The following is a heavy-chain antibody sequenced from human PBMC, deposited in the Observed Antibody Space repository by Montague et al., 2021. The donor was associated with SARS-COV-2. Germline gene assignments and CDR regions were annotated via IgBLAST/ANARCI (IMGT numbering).Heavy chain of an antibody. D-gene: IGHD6-19*01. CDR2: IKSKTDGGTT. V-gene: IGHV3-15*01. J-gene: IGHJ6*02. CDR1: GFTFSNAW. Sequence: SLRLSCAASGFTFSNAWMSWVRQAPGKGLEWVGRIKSKTDGGTTDYAAPVKGRFTISRDDSKNTLYLQMNSLKTEDTAVYYCTTDRLIAVAGYYYYYGMDVWGQGTTVTVSS. CDR3: TTDRLIAVAGYYYYYGMDV.